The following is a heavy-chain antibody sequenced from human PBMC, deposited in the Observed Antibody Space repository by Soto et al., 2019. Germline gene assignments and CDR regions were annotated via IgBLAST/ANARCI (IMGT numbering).Heavy chain of an antibody. J-gene: IGHJ4*02. V-gene: IGHV3-15*01. CDR3: TTDWSDRCYDSIGY. CDR2: IKSKTDGGTT. D-gene: IGHD5-12*01. Sequence: PGGSLRLSCAASGFTFSNAWMSWVRQAPGKGLEWVGRIKSKTDGGTTDYAAPVKGRFTISRDDSKNTLYLQMNSLKTEDTAVYYCTTDWSDRCYDSIGYWGQGPLVTVS. CDR1: GFTFSNAW.